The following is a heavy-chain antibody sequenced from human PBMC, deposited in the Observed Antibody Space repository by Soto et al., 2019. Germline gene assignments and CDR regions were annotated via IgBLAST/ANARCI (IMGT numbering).Heavy chain of an antibody. CDR2: INHSGST. D-gene: IGHD3-9*01. J-gene: IGHJ4*02. Sequence: QVQLQQWGAGLLKPSETLSPTCAVYGGSFSGYYWSWIRQPPGKGLEWIGEINHSGSTNYNPSLKRRVTISVDTSKNQFSLKLSSVTAADTAVYYCARVRALRDFDWLLPYFDYWGQGTLVTVSS. CDR3: ARVRALRDFDWLLPYFDY. V-gene: IGHV4-34*01. CDR1: GGSFSGYY.